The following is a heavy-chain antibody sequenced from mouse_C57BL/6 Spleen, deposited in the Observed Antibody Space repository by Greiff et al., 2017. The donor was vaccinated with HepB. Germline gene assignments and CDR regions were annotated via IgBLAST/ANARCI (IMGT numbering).Heavy chain of an antibody. J-gene: IGHJ3*01. CDR2: INPNNGGT. V-gene: IGHV1-22*01. Sequence: EVKLMESGPELVKPGASVKMSCKASGYTFTDYNMHWVKQSHGKSLEWIGYINPNNGGTSYNQKFKGKATLTVNKSSSTAYMELRSLTSEDSAVYYCARGLLRFAYWGQGTLVTVSA. CDR3: ARGLLRFAY. D-gene: IGHD2-3*01. CDR1: GYTFTDYN.